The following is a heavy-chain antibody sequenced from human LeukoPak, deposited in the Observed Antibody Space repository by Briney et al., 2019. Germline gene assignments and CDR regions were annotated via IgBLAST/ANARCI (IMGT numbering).Heavy chain of an antibody. CDR1: GYTFASYY. D-gene: IGHD1-26*01. CDR2: INPSGGST. V-gene: IGHV1-46*01. J-gene: IGHJ3*02. CDR3: ARTIEGGDAFDI. Sequence: ASVKVSCKASGYTFASYYMHWVRQAPGQGLEWMGIINPSGGSTSYAQKFQGRVTMTRDTSTSTVYMGLSSLRSEDTAVYYCARTIEGGDAFDIWGQGTMVTVSS.